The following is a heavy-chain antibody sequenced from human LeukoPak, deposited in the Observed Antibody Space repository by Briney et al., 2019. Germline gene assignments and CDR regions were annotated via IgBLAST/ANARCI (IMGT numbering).Heavy chain of an antibody. D-gene: IGHD2-2*01. V-gene: IGHV1-2*02. CDR2: INPNSGDT. J-gene: IGHJ4*02. CDR3: ARDRSRVLDY. Sequence: APVKVSCKASGYTFTDYYMHWVRQAPGQGLEWMRGINPNSGDTNYAQKFQVKVTMTRETSISTVYMDLSRLRSDDADVYYCARDRSRVLDYWGQGTLVTVSS. CDR1: GYTFTDYY.